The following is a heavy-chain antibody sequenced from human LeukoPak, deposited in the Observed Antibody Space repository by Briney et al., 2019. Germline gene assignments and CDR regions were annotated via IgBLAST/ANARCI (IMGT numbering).Heavy chain of an antibody. CDR3: ARVLRYCSGGNCYSGGLGYMDV. CDR1: GFTFSSYS. D-gene: IGHD2-15*01. Sequence: PGGSLRLSCAASGFTFSSYSMNWVRQAPGKGLEWVSYISSSSSTIYYADSVKGRFTISRDNAKGSLCLQMNSLRAEDTAVYYCARVLRYCSGGNCYSGGLGYMDVWGKGTTVTISS. J-gene: IGHJ6*03. V-gene: IGHV3-48*04. CDR2: ISSSSSTI.